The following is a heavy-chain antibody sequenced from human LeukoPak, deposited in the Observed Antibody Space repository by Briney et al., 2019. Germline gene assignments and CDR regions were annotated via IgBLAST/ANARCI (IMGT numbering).Heavy chain of an antibody. V-gene: IGHV3-30*02. D-gene: IGHD2-2*01. J-gene: IGHJ3*02. CDR3: AKDGRYCSSTSCYHAFDI. CDR1: GLTFSSYG. Sequence: GGSLRLSCAASGLTFSSYGMHWVRQAPGKGLEWVAFIRYDGSNKYYADSVKGRFTISRDNSKNTLYLQMNSLRAEDTAVYYCAKDGRYCSSTSCYHAFDIWGQGTMVTVSS. CDR2: IRYDGSNK.